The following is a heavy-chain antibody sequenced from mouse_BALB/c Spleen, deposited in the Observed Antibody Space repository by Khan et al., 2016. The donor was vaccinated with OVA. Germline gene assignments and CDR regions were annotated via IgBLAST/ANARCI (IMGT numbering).Heavy chain of an antibody. J-gene: IGHJ3*01. Sequence: QVQLKQSGAELVRPGASVKLSCKTFGYIFTSYWIHWVKQRSGQGLEWIARIYPGTGSSYYNEKFRGKATLTADKSSSTAFMQLSSLKSEDSAVYFCARGGDSDEAWFAYWGQGTLVTVSA. CDR1: GYIFTSYW. CDR2: IYPGTGSS. V-gene: IGHV1-76*01. CDR3: ARGGDSDEAWFAY.